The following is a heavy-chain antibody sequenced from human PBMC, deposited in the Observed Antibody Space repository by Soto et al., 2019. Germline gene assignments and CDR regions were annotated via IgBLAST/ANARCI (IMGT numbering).Heavy chain of an antibody. J-gene: IGHJ4*02. Sequence: GASVKVSCKASGYTFTNNVIHWLRQAPGQTLEWMGWIHTAKGNTKYSQKFEARVTLTRDTSISTAYMELSRLRSDDTAVYYCARGGALDGTSPPFNHWGQGTLVTVSS. CDR2: IHTAKGNT. V-gene: IGHV1-3*04. D-gene: IGHD6-19*01. CDR1: GYTFTNNV. CDR3: ARGGALDGTSPPFNH.